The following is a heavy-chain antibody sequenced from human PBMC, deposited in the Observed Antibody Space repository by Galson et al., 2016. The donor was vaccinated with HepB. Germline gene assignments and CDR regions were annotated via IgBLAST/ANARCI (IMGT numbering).Heavy chain of an antibody. J-gene: IGHJ6*02. D-gene: IGHD3-3*01. CDR2: ISWDGRSP. CDR1: GFTFDDYT. Sequence: SLRLSCAASGFTFDDYTMHWVRQAPGKGLEWVSLISWDGRSPDYADSVKGRFTISRDNSKNTLYLQMNSLRAEDTAVYYCAKAVTRDTIFGVVTGKEGAHYGMDVWGQGTTVTVSS. V-gene: IGHV3-43*01. CDR3: AKAVTRDTIFGVVTGKEGAHYGMDV.